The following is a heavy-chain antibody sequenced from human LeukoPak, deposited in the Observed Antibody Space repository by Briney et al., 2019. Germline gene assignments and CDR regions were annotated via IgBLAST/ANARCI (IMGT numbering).Heavy chain of an antibody. Sequence: ASVKVSCKASGYTFADYYMHWVRQAPGQGLEWMGWVNPVSGGTYYAQRFLGRVTMTRESSISTVYMELSRLQSDDTAVYHCASLGATTLSYFGMDVWGQGTTVTVSS. CDR1: GYTFADYY. CDR2: VNPVSGGT. D-gene: IGHD1-26*01. V-gene: IGHV1-2*02. J-gene: IGHJ6*02. CDR3: ASLGATTLSYFGMDV.